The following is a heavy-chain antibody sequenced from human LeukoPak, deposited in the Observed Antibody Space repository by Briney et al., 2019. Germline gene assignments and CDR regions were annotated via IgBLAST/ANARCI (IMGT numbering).Heavy chain of an antibody. CDR3: AKVGGEGGSYSGWFDP. CDR1: GFTFSSYG. D-gene: IGHD1-26*01. V-gene: IGHV3-30*02. CDR2: IRYDGSNK. Sequence: GGSLRLSCAASGFTFSSYGMHWVRQAPGKGLEWVAFIRYDGSNKYYADSVKGRFTISRDNSKNTLYLQMNSLRAEDTAVYYCAKVGGEGGSYSGWFDPWGQGTLVTVSS. J-gene: IGHJ5*02.